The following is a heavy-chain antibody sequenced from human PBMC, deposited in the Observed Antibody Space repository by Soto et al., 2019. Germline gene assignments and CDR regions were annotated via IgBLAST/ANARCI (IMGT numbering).Heavy chain of an antibody. CDR3: AKGLHPTFLAAMIVVVPTLDI. CDR1: GFTFSSYA. Sequence: GGSLRLSCAASGFTFSSYAMSWVRQAPGKGLEWVSAISGSGGSTYYADSVKGRFTISRDNSKNTLYLQMNSLRAEDTAVYYCAKGLHPTFLAAMIVVVPTLDIWGQGTMVTVSS. V-gene: IGHV3-23*01. CDR2: ISGSGGST. D-gene: IGHD3-22*01. J-gene: IGHJ3*02.